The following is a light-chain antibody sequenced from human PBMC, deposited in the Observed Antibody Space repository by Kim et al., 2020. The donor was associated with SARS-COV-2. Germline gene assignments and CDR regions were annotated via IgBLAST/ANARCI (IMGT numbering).Light chain of an antibody. CDR1: SGYSDYA. CDR3: QTWGPGIRV. CDR2: INRDGSH. Sequence: QLVLTQSPSASASLGASVTLTCTLSSGYSDYAIAWHQQQPNKGPRSLMRINRDGSHDRWDEIPDRFSGSMSGAERYLIISSLQSDDEATYYCQTWGPGIRVFGGGTKLTVL. V-gene: IGLV4-69*01. J-gene: IGLJ3*02.